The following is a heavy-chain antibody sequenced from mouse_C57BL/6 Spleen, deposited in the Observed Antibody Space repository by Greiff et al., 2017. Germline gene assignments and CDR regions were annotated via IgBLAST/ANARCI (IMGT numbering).Heavy chain of an antibody. D-gene: IGHD2-4*01. CDR1: GYTFTSYW. J-gene: IGHJ2*01. CDR3: ARAGDYDDGSY. V-gene: IGHV1-64*01. CDR2: IHPNSGST. Sequence: QVQLQQPGAELVKPGASVKLSCKASGYTFTSYWMHWVKQSPGQGLEWIGMIHPNSGSTNYNEKFKSKATLTVDKSSSTAYMQLSSLTSEDSAVYYCARAGDYDDGSYWGQGTTLTVSS.